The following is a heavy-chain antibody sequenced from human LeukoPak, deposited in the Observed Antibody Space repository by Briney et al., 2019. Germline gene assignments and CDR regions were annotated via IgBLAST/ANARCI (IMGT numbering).Heavy chain of an antibody. CDR2: IWYDGSNK. J-gene: IGHJ4*02. Sequence: GGSLRLSCAASGLTFSSYGMHWVRQAPGKGLEWVAVIWYDGSNKYYADSVKGRFTISRDNSKNTLYLQMNSLRAEDTAVYYCARDLSSSSRTMDYWGQGTLVTVSS. V-gene: IGHV3-33*01. CDR1: GLTFSSYG. CDR3: ARDLSSSSRTMDY. D-gene: IGHD6-13*01.